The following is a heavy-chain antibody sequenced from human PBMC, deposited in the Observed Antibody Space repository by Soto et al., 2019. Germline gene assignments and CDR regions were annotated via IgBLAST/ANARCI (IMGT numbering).Heavy chain of an antibody. D-gene: IGHD6-13*01. CDR3: ARCLKYSSPDY. Sequence: SETLSLTCTVSGGSINYYYCIFIRQPPWKGLEWIVYIYSSGSTNYNPSLKSRVTISVDTSKNQFSLRLSSVTVADTAVYYCARCLKYSSPDYWGQGTLVTVSS. V-gene: IGHV4-59*01. J-gene: IGHJ4*02. CDR1: GGSINYYY. CDR2: IYSSGST.